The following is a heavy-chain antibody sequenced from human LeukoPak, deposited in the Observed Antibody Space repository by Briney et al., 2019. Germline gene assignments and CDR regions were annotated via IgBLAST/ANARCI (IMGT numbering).Heavy chain of an antibody. Sequence: GGSLRLSCAASGFTFSSYEMNWVRQAPGKGLEWVSYISGSGSTIYYADSVKGRFTISRDNAKNSLYLQMTSLRAEDTAVYYCARDGDTSGYSDWGQGTLVTVSS. D-gene: IGHD3-22*01. CDR1: GFTFSSYE. CDR3: ARDGDTSGYSD. CDR2: ISGSGSTI. J-gene: IGHJ4*02. V-gene: IGHV3-48*03.